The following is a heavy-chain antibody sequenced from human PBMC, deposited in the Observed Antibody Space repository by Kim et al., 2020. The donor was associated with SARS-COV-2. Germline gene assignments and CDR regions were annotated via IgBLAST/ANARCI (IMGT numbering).Heavy chain of an antibody. V-gene: IGHV4-34*01. J-gene: IGHJ3*01. Sequence: SETLSLTCAVFGGSLSGYYWSWIRQSPGKGLEWIGEIHPSGSIYYNPSLESRVTMSVDTSKNQFSLNLDSVTAADTAVYYCARGVDSRKCGFWGQGTMVTVSS. D-gene: IGHD6-13*01. CDR1: GGSLSGYY. CDR3: ARGVDSRKCGF. CDR2: IHPSGSI.